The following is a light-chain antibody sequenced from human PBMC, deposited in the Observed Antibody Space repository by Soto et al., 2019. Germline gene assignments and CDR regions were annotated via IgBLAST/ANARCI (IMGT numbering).Light chain of an antibody. V-gene: IGKV1-5*03. CDR2: KAS. CDR1: QSISSW. CDR3: QQYNSYPLT. Sequence: DIQMTQSPSTLSASVGDRVSITCRASQSISSWLAWYQQTPGKAPKLLISKASNLESGVPTRFSGSGSGTEFPLTLSSLQPDDFATYYCQQYNSYPLTFGGGTKV. J-gene: IGKJ4*01.